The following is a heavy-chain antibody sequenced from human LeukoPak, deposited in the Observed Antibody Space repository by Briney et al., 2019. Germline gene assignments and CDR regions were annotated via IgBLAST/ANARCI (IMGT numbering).Heavy chain of an antibody. CDR1: GYTFTSYY. D-gene: IGHD5-18*01. CDR3: ARDLGTAMVTGDY. Sequence: ASVKVSCKASGYTFTSYYMHWVRQAPGQGLEWMGIINPSGGSTSYAQKLQGRVTMTTDTSTSTAYMELRSLRSDDTAVYYCARDLGTAMVTGDYWGQGTLVTVSS. V-gene: IGHV1-46*01. J-gene: IGHJ4*02. CDR2: INPSGGST.